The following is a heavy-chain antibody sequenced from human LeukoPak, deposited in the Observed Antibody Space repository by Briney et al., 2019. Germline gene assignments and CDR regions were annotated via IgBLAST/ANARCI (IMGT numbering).Heavy chain of an antibody. CDR1: GYTFTTFW. J-gene: IGHJ4*02. D-gene: IGHD5-24*01. V-gene: IGHV5-51*01. CDR3: ARFTSRWPFYFDY. Sequence: GESLKISCKASGYTFTTFWIGWVRQMPGKGLEWLGMIYPGDSDIRDSPTFQGQVTISADKSIGTAYLQWTGLKASDTAMYYCARFTSRWPFYFDYWGQGSLVTVPS. CDR2: IYPGDSDI.